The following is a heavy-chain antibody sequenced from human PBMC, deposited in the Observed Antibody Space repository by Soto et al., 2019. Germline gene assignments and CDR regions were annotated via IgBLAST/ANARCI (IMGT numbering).Heavy chain of an antibody. CDR1: GFSFSRDG. CDR2: ISYDGFNK. Sequence: QVQLVESGGGVVQPGGSKRLSCSTSGFSFSRDGMYWVLPAPGKGLECLAFISYDGFNKYYAYSVQCRFTISRDNSQNTLSLHMNSLRPDVTTLYYCAKEKRDYGRFDSRGRGPLVTVSS. J-gene: IGHJ4*02. V-gene: IGHV3-30*18. D-gene: IGHD4-17*01. CDR3: AKEKRDYGRFDS.